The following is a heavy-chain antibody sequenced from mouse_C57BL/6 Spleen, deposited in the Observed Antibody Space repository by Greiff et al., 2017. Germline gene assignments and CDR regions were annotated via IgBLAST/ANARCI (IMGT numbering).Heavy chain of an antibody. Sequence: QVQLKESGAELVKPGASVKISCKASGYAFSSYWMNWVKQRPGKGLEWIGQIYPGDGDTNYNGKFKGKATLTADKSSSTAYMQLSSLTSEDSAVYFCARMGLLLFDYWGQGTTLTVSS. CDR1: GYAFSSYW. CDR2: IYPGDGDT. D-gene: IGHD1-1*01. J-gene: IGHJ2*01. V-gene: IGHV1-80*01. CDR3: ARMGLLLFDY.